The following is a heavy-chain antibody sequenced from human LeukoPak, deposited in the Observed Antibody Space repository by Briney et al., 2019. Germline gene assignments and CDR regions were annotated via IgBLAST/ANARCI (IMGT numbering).Heavy chain of an antibody. CDR1: GGSISSGSYY. J-gene: IGHJ4*02. Sequence: PSQTLSLTCTVSGGSISSGSYYWSWIRQPAGKGLEWIGRIYTSGSTNYNPSLKSRVTISVGTSKNQFSLKLSSVTAADTAVYYCARVTTSSAMEDYFDYWGQGTLVTVSS. CDR2: IYTSGST. D-gene: IGHD2-2*01. CDR3: ARVTTSSAMEDYFDY. V-gene: IGHV4-61*02.